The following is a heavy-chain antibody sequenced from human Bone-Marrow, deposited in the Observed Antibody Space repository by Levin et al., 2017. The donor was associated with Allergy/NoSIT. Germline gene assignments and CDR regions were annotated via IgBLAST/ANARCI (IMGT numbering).Heavy chain of an antibody. J-gene: IGHJ4*02. D-gene: IGHD2/OR15-2a*01. Sequence: GGSLRLSCTASGFTFGDYAMSWFRQAPGKGLEWVGFIKSKAYGGTTDYAASVKGRFTISRDDSKSIAYLQMDSLKAEDTAVYHCATDEYGSNHYFYGGDYWGQGTLVTVSS. V-gene: IGHV3-49*03. CDR1: GFTFGDYA. CDR3: ATDEYGSNHYFYGGDY. CDR2: IKSKAYGGTT.